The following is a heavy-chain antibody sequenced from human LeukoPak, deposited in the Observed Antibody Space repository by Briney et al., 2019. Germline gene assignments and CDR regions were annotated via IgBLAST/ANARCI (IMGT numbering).Heavy chain of an antibody. Sequence: PGGSLRLSCAASGFTFSSHWMSWVRQAPGKGLEWVANIKQDGSEKYYVDSVKGRFTISRDNAKNSLYLQMNSLRAEDTAVYYCARDSKTYYYDSSGYYFDYWGQGTLVTVSS. J-gene: IGHJ4*02. CDR2: IKQDGSEK. CDR3: ARDSKTYYYDSSGYYFDY. V-gene: IGHV3-7*01. D-gene: IGHD3-22*01. CDR1: GFTFSSHW.